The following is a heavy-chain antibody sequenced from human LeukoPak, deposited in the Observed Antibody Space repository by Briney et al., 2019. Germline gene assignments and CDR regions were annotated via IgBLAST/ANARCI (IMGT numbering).Heavy chain of an antibody. D-gene: IGHD6-6*01. CDR1: GGSISNYY. V-gene: IGHV4-4*07. CDR2: IHTSGNS. J-gene: IGHJ4*02. Sequence: SETLSLTCTVSGGSISNYYWTWIRQSAGKGLEWIGRIHTSGNSDYNPSLKSRVTMSVDTSKNQFSLKLRSVTAADTAVYYCAREGSATARPFVSNDYWGQGTLVTVSS. CDR3: AREGSATARPFVSNDY.